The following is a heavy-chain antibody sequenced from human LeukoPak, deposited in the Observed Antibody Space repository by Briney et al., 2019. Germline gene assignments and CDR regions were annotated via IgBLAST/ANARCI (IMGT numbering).Heavy chain of an antibody. CDR1: GFTFSRYW. CDR2: IKEDGSVK. Sequence: GGSLRLSCAASGFTFSRYWMSWVRQAPGKGLEWVANIKEDGSVKYYVESVKGRFTISRDNAKNSLYLQMNSLRAEDTAVYYCAASVTMFDYWGQGTLVTVSS. J-gene: IGHJ4*02. D-gene: IGHD3-10*01. CDR3: AASVTMFDY. V-gene: IGHV3-7*02.